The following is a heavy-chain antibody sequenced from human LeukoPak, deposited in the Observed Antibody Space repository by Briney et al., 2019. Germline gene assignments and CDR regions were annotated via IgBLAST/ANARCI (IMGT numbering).Heavy chain of an antibody. CDR2: ISAYNGNT. CDR3: ARDSTIAGTIPLGY. CDR1: GYTFTSYG. J-gene: IGHJ4*02. Sequence: ASVKVSCKASGYTFTSYGISWVRQAPGQGLEWMGWISAYNGNTNYAQKLQGRVTMTTDTSTSTAYMELRSLRSDDTAVYYCARDSTIAGTIPLGYWGQGTLVTVSS. V-gene: IGHV1-18*01. D-gene: IGHD1-1*01.